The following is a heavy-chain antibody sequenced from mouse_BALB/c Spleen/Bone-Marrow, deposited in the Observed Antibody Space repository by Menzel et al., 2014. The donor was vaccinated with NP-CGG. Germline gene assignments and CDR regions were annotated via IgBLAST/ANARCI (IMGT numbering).Heavy chain of an antibody. V-gene: IGHV1S41*01. D-gene: IGHD2-4*01. CDR1: GYTFTNFW. CDR3: ARYDCAMEY. J-gene: IGHJ4*01. CDR2: IAPGSGTT. Sequence: DLVKPGASVKLSSKSLGYTFTNFWINWIKQRPGQGLEWIGRIAPGSGTTYYNEMFKGKATLTADTSSSTVYIQLSSLSSEDSAVYFCARYDCAMEYWGKGTSVSVS.